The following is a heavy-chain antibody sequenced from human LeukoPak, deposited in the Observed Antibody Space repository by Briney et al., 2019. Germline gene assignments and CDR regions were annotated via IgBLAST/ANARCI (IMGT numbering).Heavy chain of an antibody. J-gene: IGHJ4*02. CDR1: GFSLSSYA. CDR3: ARAPVTSCRGAYCYPFDY. CDR2: ISSTDAGT. V-gene: IGHV3-23*01. D-gene: IGHD2-21*01. Sequence: PGGSLRLSCAASGFSLSSYAMSWVRQAPGKGLEWDSAISSTDAGTYHADSVRGRFTVSRDSSKNTLYLQMNSLRAEDAAVYYCARAPVTSCRGAYCYPFDYWGQGTLVTVSS.